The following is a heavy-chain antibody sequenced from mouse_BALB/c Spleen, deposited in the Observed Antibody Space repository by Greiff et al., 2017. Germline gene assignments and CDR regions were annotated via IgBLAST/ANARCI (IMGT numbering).Heavy chain of an antibody. CDR3: ARGVYYKAYYFDY. CDR1: GFTFSSYA. Sequence: EVMLVESGGGLVKPGGSLKLSCAASGFTFSSYAMSWVRQTPEKRLEWVATISSGGSYTYYPDTVKGRFTISRDNAKNTLYLQMSSLRSEDTAMYYCARGVYYKAYYFDYWGQGTTLTVSS. CDR2: ISSGGSYT. D-gene: IGHD2-1*01. V-gene: IGHV5-9-1*01. J-gene: IGHJ2*01.